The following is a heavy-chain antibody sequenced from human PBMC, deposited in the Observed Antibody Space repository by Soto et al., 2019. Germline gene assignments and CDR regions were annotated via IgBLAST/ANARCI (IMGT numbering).Heavy chain of an antibody. J-gene: IGHJ5*02. CDR1: GFTFSSYS. CDR2: ISSSSSYI. CDR3: ARTGTRCCGSYSYWIDP. Sequence: GGSLRLSCAASGFTFSSYSMNWVRQAPGKGLEWVSSISSSSSYIYYADSVKGRFTISRDNAKNSLCLEMNSLRAEDTGVYYCARTGTRCCGSYSYWIDPWGQGTLVTVSS. V-gene: IGHV3-21*01. D-gene: IGHD1-26*01.